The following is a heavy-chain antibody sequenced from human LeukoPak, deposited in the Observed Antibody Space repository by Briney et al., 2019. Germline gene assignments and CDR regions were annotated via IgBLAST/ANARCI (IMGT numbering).Heavy chain of an antibody. V-gene: IGHV3-30*02. J-gene: IGHJ1*01. Sequence: GGSLRLSCAASGFTFSSYGMHWVRQAPGKGLEWVAFIRYDGGNKYYADSVKGRFTISRDNSKNTLYLQMNSLRAEDTAVYYCAKEALRYFDWYKQIATRRGEYFQHWGQGTLVTVSS. D-gene: IGHD3-9*01. CDR2: IRYDGGNK. CDR3: AKEALRYFDWYKQIATRRGEYFQH. CDR1: GFTFSSYG.